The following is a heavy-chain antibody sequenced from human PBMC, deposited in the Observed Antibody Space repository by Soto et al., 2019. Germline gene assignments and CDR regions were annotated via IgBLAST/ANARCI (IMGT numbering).Heavy chain of an antibody. Sequence: QVQLVQSGAEVKKPGASVKVSCKASGYTFTGHYMYWVRQAFGQGLEWMGWINPDNGGTSYAQKLQGRGTMTTETSIPTAYMELSRLTSDDTAVYYCARAVGKVGYSSASGDYGGQGSLVTVST. CDR3: ARAVGKVGYSSASGDY. V-gene: IGHV1-2*02. D-gene: IGHD6-6*01. CDR2: INPDNGGT. J-gene: IGHJ4*02. CDR1: GYTFTGHY.